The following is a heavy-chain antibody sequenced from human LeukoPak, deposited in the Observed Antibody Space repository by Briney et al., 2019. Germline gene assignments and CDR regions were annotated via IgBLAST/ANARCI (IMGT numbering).Heavy chain of an antibody. V-gene: IGHV4-39*01. D-gene: IGHD1-26*01. J-gene: IGHJ4*02. CDR3: AWGAGFDY. Sequence: PSETLSPTCTVSGGSLSSSIYYWGWVRQPPGRGLEWIGSIYYSGSTYYNPSLKSRVTISVDTSKNQFSLKLSSVTAADTAVYYCAWGAGFDYWGQGTLVTVSS. CDR1: GGSLSSSIYY. CDR2: IYYSGST.